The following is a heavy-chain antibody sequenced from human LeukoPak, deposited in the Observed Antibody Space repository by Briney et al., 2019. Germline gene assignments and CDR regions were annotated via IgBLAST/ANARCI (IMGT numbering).Heavy chain of an antibody. Sequence: GGSLRLSCVASGFSFSNLAMGWVRQAPGNGLEWVSVISDSGGITYYADSVKGRFTISRDNSKNTLYLQMNSLRDDDTAVYYCVRGVGVSRFNYLDSWGQGTLVIVSS. CDR2: ISDSGGIT. CDR1: GFSFSNLA. CDR3: VRGVGVSRFNYLDS. D-gene: IGHD6-13*01. V-gene: IGHV3-23*01. J-gene: IGHJ4*02.